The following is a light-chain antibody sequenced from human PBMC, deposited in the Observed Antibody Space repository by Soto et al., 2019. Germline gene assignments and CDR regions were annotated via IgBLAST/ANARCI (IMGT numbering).Light chain of an antibody. CDR1: SIDVGGYNY. V-gene: IGLV2-14*01. CDR3: SSYTSSSTLPYV. J-gene: IGLJ1*01. Sequence: QSALTQPASVSGSPGQSITISCTGTSIDVGGYNYVSWYQQHPGKAPKLMIYDVSNRPSGVSNRFSGSKSGNTASLTISGLQAEDEADYYCSSYTSSSTLPYVFGTGTKVTVL. CDR2: DVS.